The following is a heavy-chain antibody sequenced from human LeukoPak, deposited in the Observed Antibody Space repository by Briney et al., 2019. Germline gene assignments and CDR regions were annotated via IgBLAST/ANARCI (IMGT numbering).Heavy chain of an antibody. CDR3: AKMIRYSGSYPDY. V-gene: IGHV3-23*01. D-gene: IGHD1-26*01. J-gene: IGHJ4*02. Sequence: GGSLRLSCTGFGFIFRDYSMSWFRQAPGKGLEWVSAISGSGGSTYYADSVKGWFTISRDNSKNTLYLQMNSLRAEDTAVYYCAKMIRYSGSYPDYWGQGTLVTVSS. CDR1: GFIFRDYS. CDR2: ISGSGGST.